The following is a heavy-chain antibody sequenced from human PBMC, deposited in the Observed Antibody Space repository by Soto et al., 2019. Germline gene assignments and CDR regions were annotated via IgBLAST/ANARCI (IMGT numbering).Heavy chain of an antibody. D-gene: IGHD3-10*01. CDR3: ARQGYGSGSYPYYYGMDV. CDR1: GYSFTSYW. CDR2: IDPSDSYT. V-gene: IGHV5-10-1*01. J-gene: IGHJ6*02. Sequence: PGESLKISCKGSGYSFTSYWISWVRQMPGKGLEWMGRIDPSDSYTNYSPYFQGHVTISADKSISTAYLQWSSLKASDTAMYYCARQGYGSGSYPYYYGMDVWGQGTTVTVSS.